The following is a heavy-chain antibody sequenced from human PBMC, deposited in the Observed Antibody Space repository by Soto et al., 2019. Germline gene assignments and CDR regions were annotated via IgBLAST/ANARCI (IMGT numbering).Heavy chain of an antibody. Sequence: QVQLVESGGGVVQPGRSLRLSCAASGFTFSSYAMHWVRQAPGKGLEWVAVISYDGSNKYYADSVKGRFTISRDNSKNTLYLQMNCLRAEDTAVYYWARDKSPYSSGWHNRHFDYWGQGTLVTVSS. V-gene: IGHV3-30-3*01. CDR3: ARDKSPYSSGWHNRHFDY. CDR2: ISYDGSNK. CDR1: GFTFSSYA. J-gene: IGHJ4*02. D-gene: IGHD6-19*01.